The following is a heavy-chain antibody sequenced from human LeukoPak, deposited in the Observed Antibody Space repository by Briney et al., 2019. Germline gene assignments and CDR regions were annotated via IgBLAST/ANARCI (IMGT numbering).Heavy chain of an antibody. J-gene: IGHJ4*02. CDR2: ISDSGGST. CDR1: GFTFSSYA. V-gene: IGHV3-23*01. Sequence: GGSLRLSCAASGFTFSSYAMSWVRQAPGRGLEWVSTISDSGGSTFYADSVKGRFTISRDNSKNTLYLQMNSLRAEDTAVYYCAKSSGMGTTTDQFQDYWGQGTLVTVSS. D-gene: IGHD1-26*01. CDR3: AKSSGMGTTTDQFQDY.